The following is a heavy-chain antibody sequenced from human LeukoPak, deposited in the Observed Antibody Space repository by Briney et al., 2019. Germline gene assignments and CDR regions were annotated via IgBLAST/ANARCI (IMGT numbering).Heavy chain of an antibody. D-gene: IGHD4-11*01. J-gene: IGHJ4*01. CDR3: AKDAQRGFDYSNSLEY. V-gene: IGHV3-33*06. Sequence: GRSLILSCAASGFTFSHYGLHWVRQAPGKGLEWVAVIWSDGSNKYYADSVKGRFTISRDDSKKTLYLQMSSLRGEDTAVYYCAKDAQRGFDYSNSLEYWGHGTLVTVSS. CDR1: GFTFSHYG. CDR2: IWSDGSNK.